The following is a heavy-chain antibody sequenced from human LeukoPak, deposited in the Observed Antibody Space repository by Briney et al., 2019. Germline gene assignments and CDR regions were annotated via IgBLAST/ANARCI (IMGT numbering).Heavy chain of an antibody. CDR3: ARAQRGYSYGPIDY. CDR1: GGSISNYY. Sequence: SETLSLTCTVSGGSISNYYWSWIRQPPGKGLEWIGYIYYSGSTNYNPSLKSRVTISVDTSKNQFSLKLSSVTAADTAVYYCARAQRGYSYGPIDYWGQGTLVTVSS. J-gene: IGHJ4*02. CDR2: IYYSGST. D-gene: IGHD5-18*01. V-gene: IGHV4-59*01.